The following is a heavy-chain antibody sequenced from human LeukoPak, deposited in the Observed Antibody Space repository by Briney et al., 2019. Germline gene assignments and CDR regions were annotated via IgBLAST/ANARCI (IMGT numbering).Heavy chain of an antibody. CDR2: ISGSGGST. CDR3: AKDRAYCGGDCYPGSDFDY. Sequence: GGSLRLSCAASGFTFSNYAMSWVRQAPGKGLEWVSAISGSGGSTYYADSVKGRFTISRDNSKNTLYLQMNSLRAEDTAVYYCAKDRAYCGGDCYPGSDFDYWGQGTLVTVSS. J-gene: IGHJ4*02. D-gene: IGHD2-21*02. CDR1: GFTFSNYA. V-gene: IGHV3-23*01.